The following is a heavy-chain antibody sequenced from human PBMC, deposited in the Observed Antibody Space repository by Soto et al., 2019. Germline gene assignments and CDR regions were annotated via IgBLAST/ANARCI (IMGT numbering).Heavy chain of an antibody. Sequence: GGSLRLSCAASGFTFDDYAMHWVRQAPGKGLEWVSGISWNSGSIGYADSVRGRFTISRDNAKNSLYLQMNSLRAEDTALYYCAKDISLAGTYYYGMDVWGQGTTVTVSS. V-gene: IGHV3-9*01. CDR3: AKDISLAGTYYYGMDV. CDR1: GFTFDDYA. CDR2: ISWNSGSI. J-gene: IGHJ6*02. D-gene: IGHD1-26*01.